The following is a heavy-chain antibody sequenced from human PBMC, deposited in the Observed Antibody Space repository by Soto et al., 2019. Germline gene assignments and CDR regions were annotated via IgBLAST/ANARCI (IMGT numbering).Heavy chain of an antibody. V-gene: IGHV1-69*13. Sequence: SVKVSCKASGGTFSINAISCVLQSPLQGLEWMGGIIPFFHAPNYAQKFQGRVTITADESTSIVFMEMSSLRFEDTAVYYCARSRAAAPPRVGMDVWGQGTTVTVSS. CDR1: GGTFSINA. CDR2: IIPFFHAP. D-gene: IGHD6-13*01. CDR3: ARSRAAAPPRVGMDV. J-gene: IGHJ6*02.